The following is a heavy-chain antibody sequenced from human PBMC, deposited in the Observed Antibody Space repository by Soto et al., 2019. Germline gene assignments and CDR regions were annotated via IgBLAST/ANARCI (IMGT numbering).Heavy chain of an antibody. V-gene: IGHV3-13*01. CDR2: VGPAGDT. D-gene: IGHD1-26*01. J-gene: IGHJ5*02. CDR3: VRAAGVGATWSWFNP. CDR1: GFSFSSYD. Sequence: EVQLVESGGGFVQPGGSLRLSCAASGFSFSSYDMHWVRQVIGKGLEWVAAVGPAGDTHYADSVKGRFIISRENVKNSTFLQMNSLRADDTAVYYCVRAAGVGATWSWFNPWGQGSLVTVSS.